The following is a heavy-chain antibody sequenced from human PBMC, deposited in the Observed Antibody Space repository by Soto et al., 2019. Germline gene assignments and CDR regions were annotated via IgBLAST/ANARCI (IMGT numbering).Heavy chain of an antibody. CDR1: GFAINHQGEG. Sequence: GSGPTLVNPTQTLTLTCTFSGFAINHQGEGVAWIRQPPGKDLEWLARIDWDDDKYYSTSLQTRLTISKDTSKNQVVLTMTNMDPVDTATYYCARQPITMVRGSPRPGGWFDPWGQGTLVTVSS. CDR2: IDWDDDK. CDR3: ARQPITMVRGSPRPGGWFDP. D-gene: IGHD3-10*01. V-gene: IGHV2-70*11. J-gene: IGHJ5*02.